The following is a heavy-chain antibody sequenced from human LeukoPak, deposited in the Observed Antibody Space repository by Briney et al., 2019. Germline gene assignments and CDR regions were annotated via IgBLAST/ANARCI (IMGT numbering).Heavy chain of an antibody. CDR1: GFTFSSYG. CDR3: AKGSKLLVFTRDHYIAV. V-gene: IGHV3-30*02. J-gene: IGHJ6*03. CDR2: IRHDGSNK. Sequence: GGSLRLSCAASGFTFSSYGMHWVRQAPGKGLEWVAFIRHDGSNKYYADSVKGRFTISRDNSKNTLYLQMNSLRAEDTAVYYCAKGSKLLVFTRDHYIAVWGKGTSVTISS. D-gene: IGHD3-9*01.